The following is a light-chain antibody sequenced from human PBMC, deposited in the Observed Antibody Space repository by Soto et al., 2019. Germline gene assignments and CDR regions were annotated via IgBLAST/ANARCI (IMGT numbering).Light chain of an antibody. CDR1: QSISSW. V-gene: IGKV1-5*01. CDR3: QQYGTSPPFA. Sequence: DIQMTQSPSTLSASVGDRVTITCRASQSISSWLAWYQQKPEKAPKLLIYDASSLESGVPSRFSGSGSGTEFTLTISSLQPDDFATYYCQQYGTSPPFAFGQGTKVEIK. CDR2: DAS. J-gene: IGKJ2*01.